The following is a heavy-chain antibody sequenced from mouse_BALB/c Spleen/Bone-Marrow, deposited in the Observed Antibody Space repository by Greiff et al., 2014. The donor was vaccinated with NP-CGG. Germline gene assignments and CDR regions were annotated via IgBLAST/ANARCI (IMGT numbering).Heavy chain of an antibody. J-gene: IGHJ2*01. CDR1: GYTFTDYN. V-gene: IGHV1S29*02. CDR2: IYPYNGGT. D-gene: IGHD4-1*01. Sequence: SGPELVKPGASVKISCKASGYTFTDYNMHWVKQSHGKSLEWIGYIYPYNGGTGYNQKFKSKATLTVDDSSSTAHMELRSLTSKDSAVYYCARLGRDYWGQGTTLTVSS. CDR3: ARLGRDY.